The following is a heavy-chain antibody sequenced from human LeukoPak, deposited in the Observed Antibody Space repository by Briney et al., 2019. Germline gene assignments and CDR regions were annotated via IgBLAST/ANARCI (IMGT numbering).Heavy chain of an antibody. D-gene: IGHD6-19*01. V-gene: IGHV3-30*18. CDR2: ISYDESNK. Sequence: PGGSLRLSCAASGFTFSSYGMHWVRQAPGKGLEWVAVISYDESNKYYADSVKGRFTISRDNSKNTLYLQMNSLRAEDTAVYYCAKDLRQWLVHSYFDYWGQGTLVTVSS. CDR1: GFTFSSYG. CDR3: AKDLRQWLVHSYFDY. J-gene: IGHJ4*02.